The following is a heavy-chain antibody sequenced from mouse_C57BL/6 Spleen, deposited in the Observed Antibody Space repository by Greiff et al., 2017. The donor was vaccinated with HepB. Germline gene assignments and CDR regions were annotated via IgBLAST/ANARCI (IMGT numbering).Heavy chain of an antibody. V-gene: IGHV3-6*01. CDR2: ISYDGSN. CDR1: GYSITSGYY. CDR3: ARGDDGYYVPYFDY. Sequence: ESGPGLVKPSQSLSLTCSVTGYSITSGYYWNWIRQFPGNKLEWMGYISYDGSNNYNPSLKNRISITRDTSKNQFFLKLNSVTTEDTATYYCARGDDGYYVPYFDYWGQGTTLTVSS. J-gene: IGHJ2*01. D-gene: IGHD2-3*01.